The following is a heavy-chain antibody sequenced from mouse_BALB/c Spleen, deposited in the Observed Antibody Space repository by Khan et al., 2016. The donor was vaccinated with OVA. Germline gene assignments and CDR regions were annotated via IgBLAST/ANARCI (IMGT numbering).Heavy chain of an antibody. Sequence: VQLKESGPGLVKPSQSLSLTCTVTGYSLTSDYAWNWIRQFPGNKLEWMGFISYSGNTTYNPSLKSRISVTRDTSKNQFFLQLNSVTTEDTATYYCARVYGGDFDYWGQGTTLTVSS. J-gene: IGHJ2*01. D-gene: IGHD2-10*02. CDR1: GYSLTSDYA. CDR2: ISYSGNT. V-gene: IGHV3-2*02. CDR3: ARVYGGDFDY.